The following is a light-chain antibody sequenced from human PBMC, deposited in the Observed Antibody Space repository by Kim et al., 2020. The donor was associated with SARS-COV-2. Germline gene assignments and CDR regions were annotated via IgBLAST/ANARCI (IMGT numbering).Light chain of an antibody. J-gene: IGKJ1*01. V-gene: IGKV3-20*01. CDR1: QSVSANY. Sequence: SHGESATHACPATQSVSANYLAWYQHKRGQAPRLLIYGASTRATGIPYRFTGSGSGTDFALTISRLEPEDFAVYYCQQYDILPRTFGQGTKVDIK. CDR3: QQYDILPRT. CDR2: GAS.